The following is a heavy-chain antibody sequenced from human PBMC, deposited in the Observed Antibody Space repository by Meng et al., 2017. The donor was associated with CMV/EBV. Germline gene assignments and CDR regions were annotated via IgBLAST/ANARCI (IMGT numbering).Heavy chain of an antibody. CDR3: AKGRGDCDYDFEY. CDR1: GSTFSNFA. J-gene: IGHJ4*02. V-gene: IGHV3-23*01. D-gene: IGHD5-12*01. Sequence: SLMTSCAASGSTFSNFAMNWVRQAQGKGLEWVSSISGSGVSTNYADSVKGRFTVSRDNSKNTLYLQTNSLRAKDTAVYYCAKGRGDCDYDFEYWGLGTLVTVSS. CDR2: ISGSGVST.